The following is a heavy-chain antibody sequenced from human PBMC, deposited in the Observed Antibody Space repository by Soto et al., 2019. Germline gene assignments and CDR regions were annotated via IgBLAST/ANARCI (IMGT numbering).Heavy chain of an antibody. J-gene: IGHJ4*02. CDR2: ISDSGDRT. CDR3: AKVHGSGTYYNFPDY. Sequence: GGSLRLSCAASGFTFSTYAMSWVRQAPGKGLEWVSTISDSGDRTYYAASVKGRFTISRDNSKNTLYLLMNSLSAEDTALYYCAKVHGSGTYYNFPDYWGQGTMVTV. D-gene: IGHD3-10*01. CDR1: GFTFSTYA. V-gene: IGHV3-23*01.